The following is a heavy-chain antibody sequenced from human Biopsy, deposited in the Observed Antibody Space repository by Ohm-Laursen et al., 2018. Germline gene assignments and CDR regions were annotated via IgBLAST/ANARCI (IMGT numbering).Heavy chain of an antibody. CDR2: IYYSGST. Sequence: SDTLSLTCTVSGGSITSYYRSWIRRPPGKRLEWIGYIYYSGSTNCNPSLKSRVTISEDRSKNQFSLKLKSVTAADTAVYYCATSLPSHWGSAALENWGQGILVTVSS. V-gene: IGHV4-59*07. D-gene: IGHD6-6*01. J-gene: IGHJ4*02. CDR3: ATSLPSHWGSAALEN. CDR1: GGSITSYY.